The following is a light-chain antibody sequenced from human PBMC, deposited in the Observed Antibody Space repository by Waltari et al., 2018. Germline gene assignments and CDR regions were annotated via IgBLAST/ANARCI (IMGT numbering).Light chain of an antibody. J-gene: IGKJ2*03. CDR1: QSVLYSPKNNNY. Sequence: DIVMTQSPDSLAVSLGERATVNCKSSQSVLYSPKNNNYLAWYQQKPGQPPKLLIYWASTRESGVPDRFSGSGSGTDFTLTLSRLEPEDFAVYFCQLYDSTHGFSFGQGTKLEIK. CDR2: WAS. V-gene: IGKV4-1*01. CDR3: QLYDSTHGFS.